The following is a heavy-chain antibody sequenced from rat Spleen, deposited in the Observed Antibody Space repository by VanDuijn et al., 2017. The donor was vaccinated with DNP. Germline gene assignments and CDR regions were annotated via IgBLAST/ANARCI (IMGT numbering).Heavy chain of an antibody. Sequence: EVQLVESGGGPVQPGRSLKLSCVASGFTFSDHNMAWVRQAPKKGLEWVATINYDGTTIYYRDSVKGRFTISRDNAQSTLYLQMDSLRSEDTATYYCARLWDYWGQGVMVTVSS. V-gene: IGHV5-7*01. CDR2: INYDGTTI. CDR3: ARLWDY. CDR1: GFTFSDHN. J-gene: IGHJ2*01.